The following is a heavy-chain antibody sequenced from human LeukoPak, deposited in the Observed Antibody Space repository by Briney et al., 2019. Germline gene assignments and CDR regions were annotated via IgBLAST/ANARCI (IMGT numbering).Heavy chain of an antibody. CDR2: IRYDGSNK. V-gene: IGHV3-30*02. D-gene: IGHD3-10*01. CDR1: GFTFSGYG. Sequence: GGSLRLSCAASGFTFSGYGMHWVCQAPGKGLEWVAFIRYDGSNKYYADSVKGRFTISRDNSKNTLYLQMNSLRAEDTAVYYCANDGSGSYYHPNFDYWRQGTLVTVSS. J-gene: IGHJ4*02. CDR3: ANDGSGSYYHPNFDY.